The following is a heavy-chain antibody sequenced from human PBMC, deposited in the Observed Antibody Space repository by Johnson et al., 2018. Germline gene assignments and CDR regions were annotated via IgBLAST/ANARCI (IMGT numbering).Heavy chain of an antibody. D-gene: IGHD1-14*01. V-gene: IGHV1-58*01. CDR1: GFTFTSSA. CDR3: AADREEPTGTDQH. CDR2: IVVGSGNP. J-gene: IGHJ1*01. Sequence: QLVESGPEVKKPGTSVKVSCKASGFTFTSSAVQWVRQARGQRLEWIGWIVVGSGNPNYAQKFQERVTITRDMSTSTAYMELSSLRSEDTAVYYCAADREEPTGTDQHWGQGTLVTVSS.